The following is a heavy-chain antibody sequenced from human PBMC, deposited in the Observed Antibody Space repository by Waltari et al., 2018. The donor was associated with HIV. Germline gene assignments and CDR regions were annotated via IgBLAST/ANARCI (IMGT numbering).Heavy chain of an antibody. CDR1: GFTFTDFFF. CDR3: ARQMPFYDALDI. V-gene: IGHV1-2*02. Sequence: QVQLVQSGAEVKKPGASVKVSCKTSGFTFTDFFFIHWVRQAPGQGREWMGGINTNTGDTDRAETFQGRVTMTRHTSVRTAYMNLRRLKSYDTAGYYCARQMPFYDALDIWGQGTMVTVSS. J-gene: IGHJ3*02. D-gene: IGHD2-2*01. CDR2: INTNTGDT.